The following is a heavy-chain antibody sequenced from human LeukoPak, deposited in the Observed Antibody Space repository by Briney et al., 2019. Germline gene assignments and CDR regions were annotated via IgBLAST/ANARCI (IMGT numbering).Heavy chain of an antibody. CDR1: GGSISSSSYY. Sequence: SETLSLTCTVSGGSISSSSYYWGWIRQPPGKGLEWIGYIYYSGSNYHNPSLKSRVTISVDTSKNQFSLKLSSVTAADTAVYYCAREVAGSGWYKGRAFDIWGQGTMVTVSS. V-gene: IGHV4-39*07. CDR2: IYYSGSN. CDR3: AREVAGSGWYKGRAFDI. D-gene: IGHD6-19*01. J-gene: IGHJ3*02.